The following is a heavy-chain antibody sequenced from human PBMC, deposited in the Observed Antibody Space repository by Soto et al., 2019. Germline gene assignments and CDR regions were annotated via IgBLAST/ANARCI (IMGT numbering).Heavy chain of an antibody. CDR2: XNXXXGXT. CDR3: AREPSSSWYYWFDP. J-gene: IGHJ5*02. CDR1: GYTFTGYY. D-gene: IGHD6-13*01. V-gene: IGHV1-2*02. Sequence: ASVKVSCKASGYTFTGYYMHWVRQAPGQGLGWMXWXNXXXGXTXXXKXXXXRVTMTRDTSISTAYMELSRLRSDDTAVYYCAREPSSSWYYWFDPWGQGTLVTVSS.